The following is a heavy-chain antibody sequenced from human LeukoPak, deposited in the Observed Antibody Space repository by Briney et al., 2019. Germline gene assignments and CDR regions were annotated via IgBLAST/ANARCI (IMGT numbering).Heavy chain of an antibody. CDR2: ISNSGGST. CDR3: ASRLGY. J-gene: IGHJ4*02. V-gene: IGHV3-23*01. CDR1: GFTFSSYW. Sequence: GGSLRLSCAAPGFTFSSYWMTWVRQAPGKGLEWVSTISNSGGSTYYADSVKGRFTISRDNSKNTLYLQMNSLRAEDTAVYYCASRLGYWGQGTLVTVSS.